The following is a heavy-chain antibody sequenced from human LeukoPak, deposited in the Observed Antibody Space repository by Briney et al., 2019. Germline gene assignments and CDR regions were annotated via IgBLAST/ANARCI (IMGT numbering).Heavy chain of an antibody. CDR3: ARSGDYYYYYGMDV. CDR1: GFTFSSYG. D-gene: IGHD4-17*01. CDR2: IWYDGSNK. Sequence: GGSLRLSCAASGFTFSSYGMHWVRPAPGQGLEWVAVIWYDGSNKYYADSVKGRFTISRDNSKNTLYLQMNSLRAEDTAVYYCARSGDYYYYYGMDVWGQGTTVTVSS. J-gene: IGHJ6*02. V-gene: IGHV3-33*01.